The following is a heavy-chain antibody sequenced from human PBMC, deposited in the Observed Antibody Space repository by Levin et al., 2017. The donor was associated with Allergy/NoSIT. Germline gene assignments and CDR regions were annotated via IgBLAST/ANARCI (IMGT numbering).Heavy chain of an antibody. CDR2: ISGSGGST. CDR3: AKRYCSSTSCYMVPNWFDP. J-gene: IGHJ5*02. CDR1: GFTFSSYA. D-gene: IGHD2-2*01. Sequence: GGSLRLSCAASGFTFSSYAMSWVRQAPGKGLEWVSAISGSGGSTYYADSVKGRFTISRDNSKNTLYLQMNSLRAEDTAVYYCAKRYCSSTSCYMVPNWFDPWGQGTLVTVSS. V-gene: IGHV3-23*01.